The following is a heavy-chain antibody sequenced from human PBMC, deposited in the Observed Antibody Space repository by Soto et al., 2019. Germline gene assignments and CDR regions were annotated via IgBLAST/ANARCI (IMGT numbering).Heavy chain of an antibody. V-gene: IGHV3-30*04. CDR3: ARSGEGLRIAVAAKGYFDY. Sequence: GGSLRLSCAASGFTFSSYAMHLVRQAPGKGLEWVAFISYDGRNKYYADSVKGRFTISRDNSKNTLYLQMNRLRAEDTAVYYCARSGEGLRIAVAAKGYFDYWGEGNLVTVSS. CDR2: ISYDGRNK. D-gene: IGHD6-19*01. CDR1: GFTFSSYA. J-gene: IGHJ4*02.